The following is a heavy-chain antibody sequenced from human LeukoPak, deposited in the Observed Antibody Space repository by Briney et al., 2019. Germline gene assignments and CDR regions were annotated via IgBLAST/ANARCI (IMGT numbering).Heavy chain of an antibody. CDR1: GGSISSSSYY. V-gene: IGHV4-61*05. D-gene: IGHD1-26*01. J-gene: IGHJ4*02. CDR3: ARGFRGASFDY. Sequence: PSETLSLTCTVSGGSISSSSYYWGWIRQPPGKGLEWIGYIYDSGSTNYNPSLKSRVTISVDTSKNQFSLKLSSVTAADTAVYYCARGFRGASFDYWGQGTLVTVSS. CDR2: IYDSGST.